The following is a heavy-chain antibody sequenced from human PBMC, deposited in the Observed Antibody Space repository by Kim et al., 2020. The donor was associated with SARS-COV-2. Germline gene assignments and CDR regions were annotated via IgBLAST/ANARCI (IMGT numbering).Heavy chain of an antibody. V-gene: IGHV4-34*01. Sequence: SETLSLTCAVYGGSFSGYYWSWIRQPPGKGLECIGEINHSGSTNYNPSLKSRVTISVDTSKNQFSLKLSSVTAADTAVYYCAGRPRYCSSTSCYGAGYSSSWSFDYWGQGTLVTVSS. J-gene: IGHJ4*02. CDR2: INHSGST. CDR1: GGSFSGYY. CDR3: AGRPRYCSSTSCYGAGYSSSWSFDY. D-gene: IGHD2-2*01.